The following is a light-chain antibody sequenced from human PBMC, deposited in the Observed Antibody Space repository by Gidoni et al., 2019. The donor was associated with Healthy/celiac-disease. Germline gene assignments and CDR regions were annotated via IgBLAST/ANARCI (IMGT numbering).Light chain of an antibody. J-gene: IGKJ3*01. Sequence: DIQMTQSPSSLSASVGDRVTITCQASLDISNYLNWYQQKPGKAPKLLIYDASNLETGVPSRFSGSGSGTDFTFTISSLQPEDIATYYYQQYDNLPFTFGPGTKVDIK. V-gene: IGKV1-33*01. CDR1: LDISNY. CDR2: DAS. CDR3: QQYDNLPFT.